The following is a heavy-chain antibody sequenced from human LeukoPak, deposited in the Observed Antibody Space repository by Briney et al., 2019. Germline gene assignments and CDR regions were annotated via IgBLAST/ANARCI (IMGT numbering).Heavy chain of an antibody. CDR3: AIQALRYCSSTSCFDAFDI. Sequence: GGSLRLSCAASGFTFSSYSMNWVRQAPGKGLEWVSSISSSSSYIYYADSVKGRFTISRDNAKNSLYLQMNSLRAEDTAVYYCAIQALRYCSSTSCFDAFDIWGQGTMVTVSS. V-gene: IGHV3-21*04. J-gene: IGHJ3*02. D-gene: IGHD2-2*01. CDR1: GFTFSSYS. CDR2: ISSSSSYI.